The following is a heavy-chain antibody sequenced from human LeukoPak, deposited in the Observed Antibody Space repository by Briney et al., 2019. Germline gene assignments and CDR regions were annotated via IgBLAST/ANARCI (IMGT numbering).Heavy chain of an antibody. J-gene: IGHJ3*02. CDR1: GFTFADFG. V-gene: IGHV3-20*04. D-gene: IGHD3-10*01. CDR3: ARGPPYYYGSGSSLRGAFDI. CDR2: ITWNGGST. Sequence: GRSLRLSCAVSGFTFADFGMSWVRQAPGKGLEWVSGITWNGGSTGYADSVKGRFTISRNNTKNYLYLQMNSLRAEDTALYYCARGPPYYYGSGSSLRGAFDIWGQGTMVTVSS.